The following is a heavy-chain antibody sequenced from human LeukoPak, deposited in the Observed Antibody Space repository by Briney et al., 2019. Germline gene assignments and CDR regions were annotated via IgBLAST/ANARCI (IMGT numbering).Heavy chain of an antibody. D-gene: IGHD3-3*01. Sequence: GGSLRLSCAASGFTFSSYSMNWVRQAPGKGLEWVSSISSSSSYIYYADSVKGRFTISSDNAKNSLYLQMNSLRAEDTAVYYCARDRGSVLRFLEWLLGPDYWGQGTLVTVSS. CDR2: ISSSSSYI. CDR3: ARDRGSVLRFLEWLLGPDY. CDR1: GFTFSSYS. J-gene: IGHJ4*02. V-gene: IGHV3-21*01.